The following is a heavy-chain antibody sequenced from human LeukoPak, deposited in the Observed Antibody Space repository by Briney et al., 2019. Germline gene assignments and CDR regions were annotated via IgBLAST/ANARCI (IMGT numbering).Heavy chain of an antibody. J-gene: IGHJ4*02. V-gene: IGHV1-2*02. D-gene: IGHD4-17*01. Sequence: ASVKVSCKASGHTFTGYYMHWVRQAPGQGLEWMGWINPNSGGTNYAQKFQGRVTMTRDTSISTAYMELSRLRSDDTAVYYCAKESYYGDSEPYFDYWGQGTLVTVSS. CDR1: GHTFTGYY. CDR3: AKESYYGDSEPYFDY. CDR2: INPNSGGT.